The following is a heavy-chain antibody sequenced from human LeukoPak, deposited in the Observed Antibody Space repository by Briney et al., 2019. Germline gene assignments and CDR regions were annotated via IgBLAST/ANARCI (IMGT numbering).Heavy chain of an antibody. J-gene: IGHJ5*02. CDR1: GGSISSFY. CDR2: IYYKGNT. CDR3: ARSYSSGSYYSPFDP. Sequence: SETLSLTCTVSGGSISSFYWSWIRQPPGKGLEWIGYIYYKGNTNYNPSLTSRVTISVDTSKNQFSLKLSSLTAADTAVYYCARSYSSGSYYSPFDPWGQETLVTVSS. V-gene: IGHV4-59*01. D-gene: IGHD3-10*01.